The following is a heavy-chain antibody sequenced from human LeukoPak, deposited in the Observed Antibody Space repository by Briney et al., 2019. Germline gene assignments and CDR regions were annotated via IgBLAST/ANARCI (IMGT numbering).Heavy chain of an antibody. V-gene: IGHV3-23*01. CDR1: EFSVGSNY. CDR3: AKDSLTYYYDSSGYD. J-gene: IGHJ4*02. Sequence: GGSLRLSCAASEFSVGSNYMTWVRQAPGKGLEWVSAISGSGGSTYYADSVKGRFTISRDNSKNTLYLQMNSLRAEDTAVYYCAKDSLTYYYDSSGYDWGQGTLVTVSS. D-gene: IGHD3-22*01. CDR2: ISGSGGST.